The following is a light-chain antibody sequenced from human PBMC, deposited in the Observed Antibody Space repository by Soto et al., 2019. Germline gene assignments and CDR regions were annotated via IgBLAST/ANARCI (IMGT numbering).Light chain of an antibody. CDR1: QNISTND. CDR3: QLYGGSPPYT. V-gene: IGKV3-20*01. J-gene: IGKJ2*01. Sequence: EIVLTQSPGTLSLSTGERATLSCRASQNISTNDLAWYQQKPGQAPSILIYAASNRATGIPDRFSGGRSGTDFILTISRLEPEDFAVYYCQLYGGSPPYTFGQGTKLEI. CDR2: AAS.